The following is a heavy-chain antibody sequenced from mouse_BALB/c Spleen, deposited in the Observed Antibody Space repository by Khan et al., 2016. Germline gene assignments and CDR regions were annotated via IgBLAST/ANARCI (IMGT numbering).Heavy chain of an antibody. Sequence: QVRLQQSGAELVRPGTSVKVSCKASGYAFTNYLIEWVKQRPGQGLEWIGVINPGSGGTNYNEKFKGKATLTADKSSSTAYMQLGSLTSDDSAVYFCARGYDWYFDVWGAGTTVTVSS. CDR3: ARGYDWYFDV. V-gene: IGHV1-54*01. CDR1: GYAFTNYL. D-gene: IGHD2-14*01. J-gene: IGHJ1*01. CDR2: INPGSGGT.